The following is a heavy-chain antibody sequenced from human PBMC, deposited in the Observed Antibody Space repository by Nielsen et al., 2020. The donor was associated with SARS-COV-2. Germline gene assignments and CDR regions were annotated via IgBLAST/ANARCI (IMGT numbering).Heavy chain of an antibody. CDR3: ATESFGELLSWFDP. J-gene: IGHJ5*02. CDR1: GYTLTELS. D-gene: IGHD3-10*01. V-gene: IGHV1-24*01. CDR2: FDPEDGET. Sequence: ASVKVSCKVSGYTLTELSMHWVRRAPGKGLEWMGGFDPEDGETIYAQKFQGRVTMTEDTSTDTAYMELSSLRSEDTAVYYCATESFGELLSWFDPWGQGTLVTVSS.